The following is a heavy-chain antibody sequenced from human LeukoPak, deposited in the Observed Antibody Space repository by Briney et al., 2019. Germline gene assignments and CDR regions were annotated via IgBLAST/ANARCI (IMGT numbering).Heavy chain of an antibody. CDR2: IYYSGSS. D-gene: IGHD2-2*01. Sequence: SETLSLTCTVSGGSINSYYWSWIRQPPGEGLEWIGYIYYSGSSSYNPSLKSRVTMSVDTSKNQLSVKLSSVTAADTAVYYCARWYCSSNTCYHMDVWGKGTTVTVSS. V-gene: IGHV4-59*01. J-gene: IGHJ6*03. CDR3: ARWYCSSNTCYHMDV. CDR1: GGSINSYY.